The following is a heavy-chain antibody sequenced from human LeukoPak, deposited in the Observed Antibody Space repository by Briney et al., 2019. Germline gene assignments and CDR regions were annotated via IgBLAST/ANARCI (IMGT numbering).Heavy chain of an antibody. CDR2: ISYDGSNK. CDR1: GFTFSSYA. D-gene: IGHD1-20*01. J-gene: IGHJ4*02. Sequence: PGRSLRLSCAASGFTFSSYAMHWVRQAPGKGLEWVAVISYDGSNKYYADSAKGRFTISRDNSKNTLYLQMNSLRPEDTAVYYCASSGAPYNWNSPFDYWGQGTLVTVSS. V-gene: IGHV3-30*04. CDR3: ASSGAPYNWNSPFDY.